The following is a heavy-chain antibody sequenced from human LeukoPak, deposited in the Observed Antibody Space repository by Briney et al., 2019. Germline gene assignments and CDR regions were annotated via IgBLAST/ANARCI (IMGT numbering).Heavy chain of an antibody. CDR2: INHSGST. D-gene: IGHD3-10*01. CDR3: ARVGRGITMVRGVRSYYFDY. Sequence: SETLSLTCAVHGGSFSGYYWSWIRQPPGKGPEWIGEINHSGSTNYNPSLKSRVTISVDTSKNQFSLKLSSVTAADTAVYYCARVGRGITMVRGVRSYYFDYWGQGTLVTVSS. CDR1: GGSFSGYY. J-gene: IGHJ4*02. V-gene: IGHV4-34*01.